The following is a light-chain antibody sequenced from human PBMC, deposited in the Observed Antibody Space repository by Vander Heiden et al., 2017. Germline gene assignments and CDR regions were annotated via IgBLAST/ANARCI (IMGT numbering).Light chain of an antibody. CDR3: LKYDSAPRT. Sequence: IQMTQTPSALSASVGDRVTITCRTSQCIAKFLAWYQQKPGRAPKLLVYGGYRLQSGVPSRFSGSETGTEFTLTISSLQPEDVAIYYCLKYDSAPRTFGQGTMVELK. V-gene: IGKV1-27*01. CDR2: GGY. CDR1: QCIAKF. J-gene: IGKJ1*01.